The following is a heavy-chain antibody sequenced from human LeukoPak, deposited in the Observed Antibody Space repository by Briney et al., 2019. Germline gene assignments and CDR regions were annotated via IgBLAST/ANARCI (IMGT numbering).Heavy chain of an antibody. J-gene: IGHJ4*02. D-gene: IGHD6-19*01. CDR1: GFSFSTYV. Sequence: GGSLRLSCAASGFSFSTYVMSWVRQPPGKGLEWISSVSGNGRHTYNADSVKGRLTISRDNSKNTLYLQMNSLRAEDTAVYYCAKDKQWLVRDWGQGTLVTVSS. CDR2: VSGNGRHT. CDR3: AKDKQWLVRD. V-gene: IGHV3-23*01.